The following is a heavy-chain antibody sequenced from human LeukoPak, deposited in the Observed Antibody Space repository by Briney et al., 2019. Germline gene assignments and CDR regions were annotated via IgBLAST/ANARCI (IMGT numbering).Heavy chain of an antibody. Sequence: GGSLRLSCAASGFTFSTYGIHWVRQAPGKGLEWVAVIWSDGSHKYYADSVKARFTISRDNSKNTLYLQMNSLRAEDTAVYYCAKLGSGTYANFDYWGQGTLVTVSS. CDR1: GFTFSTYG. CDR3: AKLGSGTYANFDY. V-gene: IGHV3-33*06. D-gene: IGHD1-26*01. CDR2: IWSDGSHK. J-gene: IGHJ4*02.